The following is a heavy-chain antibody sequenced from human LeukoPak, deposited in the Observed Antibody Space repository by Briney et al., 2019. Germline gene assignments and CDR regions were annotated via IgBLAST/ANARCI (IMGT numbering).Heavy chain of an antibody. D-gene: IGHD6-19*01. V-gene: IGHV3-30*04. CDR1: GFTFSSYA. CDR2: ISYDGSNK. J-gene: IGHJ4*02. Sequence: PGGSLRLSCAASGFTFSSYAMHWVRQAPGKGLEWVAVISYDGSNKYYADSVKGRFTISRDNSKNTLYLQMNSLRAEDTAVYYCASPTVAGTPYFDYWGQGTLVTVSS. CDR3: ASPTVAGTPYFDY.